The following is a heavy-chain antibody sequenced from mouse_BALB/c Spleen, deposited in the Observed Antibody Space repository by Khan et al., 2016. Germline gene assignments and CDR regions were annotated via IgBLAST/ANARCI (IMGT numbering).Heavy chain of an antibody. V-gene: IGHV3-2*02. CDR1: GYSITSDYA. CDR3: ANDVYFPAWFAY. D-gene: IGHD2-3*01. Sequence: EVQLQELGPGLVKPSQSLSLTCTVTGYSITSDYAWNWIRQFPGNRLEWLGYITYSGSTTYNPSLKSRISITRDTSKNQFFLQLNSVITEDTATYYCANDVYFPAWFAYWGQGTLVTVSA. J-gene: IGHJ3*01. CDR2: ITYSGST.